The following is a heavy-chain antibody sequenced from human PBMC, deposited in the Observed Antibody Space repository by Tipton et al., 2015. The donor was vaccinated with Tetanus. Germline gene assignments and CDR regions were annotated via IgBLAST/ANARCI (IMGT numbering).Heavy chain of an antibody. J-gene: IGHJ4*02. CDR1: GASFSDYY. CDR3: ARGGNEYGDPPDY. CDR2: INHSGNT. V-gene: IGHV4-34*01. Sequence: TLSLTCAVYGASFSDYYWSWIRQAPGKGLEWIGEINHSGNTNHNPSLKSRVTLSVDTSKNQFSLKLNSVTAADTAVYYCARGGNEYGDPPDYWGRGTLVTVSS. D-gene: IGHD4-17*01.